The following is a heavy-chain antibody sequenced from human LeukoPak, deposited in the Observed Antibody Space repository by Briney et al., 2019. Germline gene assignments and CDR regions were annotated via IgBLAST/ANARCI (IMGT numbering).Heavy chain of an antibody. CDR3: AKDDGGSYSFDY. D-gene: IGHD1-26*01. CDR1: GFTFSSYG. V-gene: IGHV3-30*02. CDR2: IWYGGSNK. J-gene: IGHJ4*02. Sequence: GGSLRLSCAASGFTFSSYGMHWVRQAPGKGLEWVAVIWYGGSNKYYADSVKGRFTISRDNSKNTLYLQMNSLRAEDTAVYYCAKDDGGSYSFDYWGQGTLVAVSS.